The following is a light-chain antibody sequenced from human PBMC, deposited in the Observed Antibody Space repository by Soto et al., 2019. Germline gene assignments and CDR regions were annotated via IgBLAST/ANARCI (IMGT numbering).Light chain of an antibody. CDR2: EVS. J-gene: IGLJ1*01. CDR1: SSDVGENNY. V-gene: IGLV2-14*01. Sequence: QSVLTQPACVSGSPGQSITISCTGTSSDVGENNYVSWYQQHPGKAPKLMIYEVSNRPSGISNRFSGSKSASTASLTISGLQADDGVVYYCRPYTSTRSLVVGTGTKAPV. CDR3: RPYTSTRSLV.